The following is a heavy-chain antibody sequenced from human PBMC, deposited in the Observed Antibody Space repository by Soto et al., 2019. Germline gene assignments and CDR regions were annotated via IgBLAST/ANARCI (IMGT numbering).Heavy chain of an antibody. CDR1: GFTFSSYA. J-gene: IGHJ6*02. V-gene: IGHV3-23*01. D-gene: IGHD3-3*01. Sequence: GGSLRLSCAASGFTFSSYAMSWVRQAPGKGLEWVSAISGSGGSTYYADSVKGRFTISRDNSKNTLYLQMNSLRAEDTAVYYCAKDHRDPGYYDFLSGYYTGGMDVWGQGTTVTVSS. CDR2: ISGSGGST. CDR3: AKDHRDPGYYDFLSGYYTGGMDV.